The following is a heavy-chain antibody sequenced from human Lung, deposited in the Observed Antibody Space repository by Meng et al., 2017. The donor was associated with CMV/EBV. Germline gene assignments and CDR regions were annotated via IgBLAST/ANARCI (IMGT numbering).Heavy chain of an antibody. CDR2: IYYSGST. D-gene: IGHD5-18*01. CDR1: GGSISSGDYY. Sequence: QGQLQEAGPGLVKPSPTLSLTCTVSGGSISSGDYYWSWIRQPPGKGLEWIGYIYYSGSTYYNPSLKSRVTISVDTSKNQFSLKLSSVTAADTAVYYCARALDTAMVTFDYWGQGTLVTVSS. CDR3: ARALDTAMVTFDY. J-gene: IGHJ4*02. V-gene: IGHV4-30-4*08.